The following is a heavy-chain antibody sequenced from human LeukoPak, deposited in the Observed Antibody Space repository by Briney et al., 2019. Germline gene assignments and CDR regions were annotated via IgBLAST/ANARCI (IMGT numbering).Heavy chain of an antibody. V-gene: IGHV5-51*01. D-gene: IGHD3-10*01. CDR3: AREAGRGDAFDI. Sequence: PGESLKISYKGSGYSFTSNWIGWVRQLPGKGLEWMGIIYPGDSDIRYSPSFQGHVTISADKSISTAYLQWSSLKASDTAMYYCAREAGRGDAFDIWGQGTMVTVSS. CDR2: IYPGDSDI. J-gene: IGHJ3*02. CDR1: GYSFTSNW.